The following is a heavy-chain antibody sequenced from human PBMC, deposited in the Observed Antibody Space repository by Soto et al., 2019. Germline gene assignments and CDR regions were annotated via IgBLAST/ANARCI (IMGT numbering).Heavy chain of an antibody. V-gene: IGHV4-34*01. CDR3: ARGKMILGYCSGGSCARGIEP. D-gene: IGHD2-15*01. Sequence: GSLRLSCAASGFSFSDYYMSWIRQAPGKGLEWVSLISTSGSSTNYNPSLKSRVTISVDTSKNQFSLKLSSVTAADTAVYYCARGKMILGYCSGGSCARGIEPWGQGTLVTVFS. CDR2: ISTSGSST. CDR1: GFSFSDYY. J-gene: IGHJ5*02.